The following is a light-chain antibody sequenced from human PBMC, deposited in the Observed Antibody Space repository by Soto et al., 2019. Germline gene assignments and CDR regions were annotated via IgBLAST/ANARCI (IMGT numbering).Light chain of an antibody. CDR1: QSISNNH. CDR3: EYYGSSIT. J-gene: IGKJ4*01. V-gene: IGKV3-20*01. Sequence: EIVLTQSPGTLSLSPGERVTLSCRTSQSISNNHLAWYQKKPGQAPRLLIHGTSNRATSIPDRFSGSGSGTDFTLTFSRLEPEDFAVYYCEYYGSSITFGGGTKVEIK. CDR2: GTS.